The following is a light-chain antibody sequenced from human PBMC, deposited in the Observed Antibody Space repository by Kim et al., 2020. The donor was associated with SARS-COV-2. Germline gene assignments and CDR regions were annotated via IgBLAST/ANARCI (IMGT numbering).Light chain of an antibody. CDR3: QSADGSGTYV. Sequence: SYELTQPPSLSVSPGQTARITCSGDTLPEKRTYWYQQKSGQAPLLVIYKDNERPSGIPGRFSGSSSGTTVTLTISGVQAEDDADYYCQSADGSGTYVFGTGTKVTVL. J-gene: IGLJ1*01. CDR2: KDN. CDR1: TLPEKR. V-gene: IGLV3-25*03.